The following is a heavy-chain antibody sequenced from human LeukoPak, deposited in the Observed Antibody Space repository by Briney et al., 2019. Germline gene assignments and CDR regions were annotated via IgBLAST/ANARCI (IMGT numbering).Heavy chain of an antibody. CDR3: ATKSPGY. CDR2: IRQDGGEK. CDR1: GFTFSSHW. V-gene: IGHV3-7*03. D-gene: IGHD3-3*01. Sequence: HPGGSLRLSCAASGFTFSSHWLSWVRQAPGKGLEWVANIRQDGGEKYFLDSVKGRFTISRDNAKNSLYLQMNSLRAEDTAVYYCATKSPGYWGQGTLVTVSS. J-gene: IGHJ4*02.